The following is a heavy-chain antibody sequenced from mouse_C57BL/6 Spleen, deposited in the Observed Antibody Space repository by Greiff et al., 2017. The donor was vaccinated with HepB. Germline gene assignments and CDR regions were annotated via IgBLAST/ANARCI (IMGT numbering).Heavy chain of an antibody. J-gene: IGHJ1*03. CDR2: IYPGNSDT. CDR1: GYTFTSYW. D-gene: IGHD2-12*01. Sequence: VQLQQSGTVLARPGASVKMSCKTSGYTFTSYWMHWVKQRPGQGLEWIGAIYPGNSDTSYNQKFKGKAKLTAVTSASTAYMELSSLTNEDSAVYYCTKSPLHSHGYFDVWGTGTTVTVSS. CDR3: TKSPLHSHGYFDV. V-gene: IGHV1-5*01.